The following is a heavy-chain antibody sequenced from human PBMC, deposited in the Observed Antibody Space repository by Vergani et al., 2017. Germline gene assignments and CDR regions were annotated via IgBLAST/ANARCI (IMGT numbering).Heavy chain of an antibody. CDR2: IFTSGAT. J-gene: IGHJ3*01. CDR3: ARDGGEYDKDALDV. CDR1: GSSFSTGGQY. Sequence: QVQLQESGPGLVKPSQTLSLTCTVSGSSFSTGGQYWTWLRQSAGKGLEWIGRIFTSGATNYNPSLRSRAIMSVNASKKQFSLTMTSVTAADTAVYYCARDGGEYDKDALDVWGQGTKVTVTS. D-gene: IGHD2-21*01. V-gene: IGHV4-61*02.